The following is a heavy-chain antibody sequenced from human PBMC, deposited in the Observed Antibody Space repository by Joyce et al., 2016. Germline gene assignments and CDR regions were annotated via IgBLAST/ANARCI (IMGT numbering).Heavy chain of an antibody. CDR2: IWYDGSNK. V-gene: IGHV3-33*01. D-gene: IGHD3-10*01. Sequence: QVQLEESGGGVVQPGRSLRLSCAASGFTFSNYGMHWVRQAPGKGLELVALIWYDGSNKYYGDSVKGRFTISRDSYNTVFLQMNSLRVEDTAVYYCARDYYGSGSWPYFQQGGQGTLVIVSS. J-gene: IGHJ1*01. CDR1: GFTFSNYG. CDR3: ARDYYGSGSWPYFQQ.